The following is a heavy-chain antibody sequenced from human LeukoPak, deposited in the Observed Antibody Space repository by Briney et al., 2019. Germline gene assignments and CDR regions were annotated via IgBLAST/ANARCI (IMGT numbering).Heavy chain of an antibody. Sequence: GGSLRLSCAASGFTFSSYSMSWVRQAPGKGLEWVSVISPGGSRKYYGDSVKGRFTISRDNPKNTLYLQMNSLRAEDTTVYYCAKGMLYGGIGLWGQGTLV. CDR1: GFTFSSYS. V-gene: IGHV3-23*01. D-gene: IGHD4-23*01. J-gene: IGHJ4*02. CDR3: AKGMLYGGIGL. CDR2: ISPGGSRK.